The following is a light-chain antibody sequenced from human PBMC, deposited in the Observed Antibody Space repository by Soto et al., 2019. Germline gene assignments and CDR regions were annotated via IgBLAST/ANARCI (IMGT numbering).Light chain of an antibody. J-gene: IGLJ1*01. Sequence: QSALTQPASVSGSPGQSITISCTGTSSNVGSYKLVSWYQQHPGKAPKLMIFEVNKRPSGVSNRFSGSKSGNTASLTISGLQAEDEADYYCSSFRSGSTLFGTGAKVTVL. V-gene: IGLV2-14*02. CDR3: SSFRSGSTL. CDR2: EVN. CDR1: SSNVGSYKL.